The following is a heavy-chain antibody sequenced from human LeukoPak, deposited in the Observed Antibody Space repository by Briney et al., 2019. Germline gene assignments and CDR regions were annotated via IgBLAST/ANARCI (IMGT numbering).Heavy chain of an antibody. J-gene: IGHJ6*03. CDR3: ARTRFLEWLLVYYYYYMDV. CDR2: IYYSGST. Sequence: SETLSLTCTVSGGSISSSSYYWGWIRQPPGKGLEWVGSIYYSGSTYYNPSLKSRVTISVDTSKNQFSLKLSSVTAADTAVYYCARTRFLEWLLVYYYYYMDVWGKGTTVTVSS. V-gene: IGHV4-39*07. D-gene: IGHD3-3*01. CDR1: GGSISSSSYY.